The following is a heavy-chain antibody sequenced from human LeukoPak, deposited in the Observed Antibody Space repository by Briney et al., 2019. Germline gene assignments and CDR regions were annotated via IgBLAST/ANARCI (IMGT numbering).Heavy chain of an antibody. Sequence: GESLKISCQGSGYSFSTFWMGCVRQMRGKGLEWRGTIYAGHSETRSEPSFQGQDTITADKPISTAYLQGSSLKAADTAMSYCAERVGFYDDSRGWAFDVWGQGTVLTVSS. CDR1: GYSFSTFW. J-gene: IGHJ3*01. V-gene: IGHV5-51*04. CDR3: AERVGFYDDSRGWAFDV. D-gene: IGHD4-17*01. CDR2: IYAGHSET.